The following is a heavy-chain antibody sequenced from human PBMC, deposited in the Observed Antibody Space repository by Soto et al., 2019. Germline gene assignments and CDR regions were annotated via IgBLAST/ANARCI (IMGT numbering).Heavy chain of an antibody. Sequence: PGGSLRLSCVASGFTFSRYVMSWVRQAPGKGLEWVAVISYDGSNKYYADSVKGRFTISRDNSKNTLYLQMNSLRAEDTAVYYCARDPFALRGVAVAKQGGYYYGMDVWGQGTTVTVSS. D-gene: IGHD6-19*01. CDR1: GFTFSRYV. V-gene: IGHV3-30-3*01. J-gene: IGHJ6*02. CDR2: ISYDGSNK. CDR3: ARDPFALRGVAVAKQGGYYYGMDV.